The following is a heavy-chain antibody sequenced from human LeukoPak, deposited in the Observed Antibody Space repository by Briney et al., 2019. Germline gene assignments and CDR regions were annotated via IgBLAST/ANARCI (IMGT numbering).Heavy chain of an antibody. D-gene: IGHD3-16*02. CDR3: ARSHDHLWGNYPDY. J-gene: IGHJ4*02. CDR1: GGSIDSTNW. CDR2: IHHDGRI. Sequence: SETLSLTCDVSGGSIDSTNWWNWVRQPPGKGLERIGEIHHDGRINYNPSLKSRVTLSVDKSKNQFSLRLNSVTAADTAMYYCARSHDHLWGNYPDYWGQGTLVTVSS. V-gene: IGHV4/OR15-8*01.